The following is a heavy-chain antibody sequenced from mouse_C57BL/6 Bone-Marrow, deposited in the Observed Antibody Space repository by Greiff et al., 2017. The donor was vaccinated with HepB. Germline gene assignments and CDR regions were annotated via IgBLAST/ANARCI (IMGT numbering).Heavy chain of an antibody. J-gene: IGHJ3*01. CDR3: TRSGFAY. CDR2: IDPETGGT. V-gene: IGHV1-15*01. Sequence: VQLQESGAELVRPGASVTLSCKASGYTFTDYEMHWVKQTPVHGLEWIGAIDPETGGTAYNQKFKGKAILTADKSSSTAYMELRSLTSEDSAVYYCTRSGFAYWGQGTLVTVSA. CDR1: GYTFTDYE.